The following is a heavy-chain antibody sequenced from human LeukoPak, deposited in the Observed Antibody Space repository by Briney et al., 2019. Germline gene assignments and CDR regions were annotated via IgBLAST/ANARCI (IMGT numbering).Heavy chain of an antibody. J-gene: IGHJ4*02. CDR2: INPSGGST. D-gene: IGHD3-22*01. CDR1: GYTFTTYY. V-gene: IGHV1-46*01. CDR3: ARSDGYYYDSSGSPLFDY. Sequence: ASVKVSCKASGYTFTTYYMHWVRQAPGQGPEWMGIINPSGGSTNYAQKFQGRVTMTRDTSTSTVYMELSSLRSEDTAVYYCARSDGYYYDSSGSPLFDYWGQGTLVTVSS.